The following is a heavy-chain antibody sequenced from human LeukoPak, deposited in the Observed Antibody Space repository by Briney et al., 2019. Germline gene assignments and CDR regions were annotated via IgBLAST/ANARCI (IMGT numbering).Heavy chain of an antibody. Sequence: SETLSLTCAVYGGSFSGYYWSWIREPPGKGLEWIGEINHSGSTNYNPSLKSRVTISVDTSKNQFSLKLSSVTAADTAVYYCAREPSGWSRFYYFDYWGQGTLVTVSS. D-gene: IGHD6-19*01. V-gene: IGHV4-34*01. CDR3: AREPSGWSRFYYFDY. J-gene: IGHJ4*02. CDR1: GGSFSGYY. CDR2: INHSGST.